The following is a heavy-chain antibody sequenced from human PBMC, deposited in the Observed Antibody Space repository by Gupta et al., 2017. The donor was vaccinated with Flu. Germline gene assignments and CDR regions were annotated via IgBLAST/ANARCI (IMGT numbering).Heavy chain of an antibody. Sequence: EVQLVESGGGLVQPGGSLRLSCAASGFTFSSYEMNWVRQAPGKGLEWVSYISSSGSTIYYADAVKGRFTISRDNAKNSLYLQMNSLRAEDTAVYYCARESRGYSYGPFDYWGQGTLVTVSS. CDR3: ARESRGYSYGPFDY. CDR2: ISSSGSTI. CDR1: GFTFSSYE. D-gene: IGHD5-18*01. V-gene: IGHV3-48*03. J-gene: IGHJ4*02.